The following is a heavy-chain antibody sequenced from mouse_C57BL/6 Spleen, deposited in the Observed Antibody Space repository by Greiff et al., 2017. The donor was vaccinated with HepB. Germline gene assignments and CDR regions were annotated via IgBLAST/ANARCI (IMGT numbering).Heavy chain of an antibody. Sequence: QVQLQQSGAELVKPGASVKISCKASGYAFSSYWMNWVKQRPGKGLEWIGQIYPGDGDTNYNGKFKGKATLTADKSSSTAYMQLSSLTSEDSAVYFCARGEDYDYDGYAMDYWGQGTSVTVSS. D-gene: IGHD2-4*01. J-gene: IGHJ4*01. CDR1: GYAFSSYW. V-gene: IGHV1-80*01. CDR3: ARGEDYDYDGYAMDY. CDR2: IYPGDGDT.